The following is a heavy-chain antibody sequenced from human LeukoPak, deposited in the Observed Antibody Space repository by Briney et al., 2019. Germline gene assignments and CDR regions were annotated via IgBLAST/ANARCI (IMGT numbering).Heavy chain of an antibody. J-gene: IGHJ4*02. CDR3: ARGLDFVGYGSGSLVDY. CDR2: IRYDGSNK. CDR1: GFTFSSYG. Sequence: QSGGSLRLSCAASGFTFSSYGMHWVRQAPGKGLEWVAFIRYDGSNKYYADSVKGRFTISRDNSKNTLYLQMNSLRAEDTAVYYCARGLDFVGYGSGSLVDYWGQGTLVTVSS. D-gene: IGHD3-10*01. V-gene: IGHV3-30*02.